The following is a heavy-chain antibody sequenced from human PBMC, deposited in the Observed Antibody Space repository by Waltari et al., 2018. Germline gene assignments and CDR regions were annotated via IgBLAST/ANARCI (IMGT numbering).Heavy chain of an antibody. CDR1: SFTGYF. CDR3: ARGPMLDYGDNSGHYYYGLDV. CDR2: ISHSGST. J-gene: IGHJ6*02. D-gene: IGHD4-17*01. V-gene: IGHV4-34*01. Sequence: SFTGYFWSWIRQPPGKGLEWIGEISHSGSTNFNPSLKNRVTISVDTSKNQFSLKLSSVTAADAAVYFCARGPMLDYGDNSGHYYYGLDVWGQGTTVIVSS.